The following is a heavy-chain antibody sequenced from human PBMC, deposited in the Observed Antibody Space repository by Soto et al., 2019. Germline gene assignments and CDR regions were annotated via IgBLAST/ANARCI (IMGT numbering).Heavy chain of an antibody. CDR3: AREVGFPLGPYYYMDV. Sequence: SETLSLTCAVYGGSFSGYYWSWIRQPPGKGLEWIGYIYYSGSTNYNPSLKSRVTISVDTSKNQFSLKLSSVTAADTAVYYCAREVGFPLGPYYYMDVWGKGTTVTVSS. CDR2: IYYSGST. D-gene: IGHD3-16*01. CDR1: GGSFSGYY. J-gene: IGHJ6*03. V-gene: IGHV4-59*01.